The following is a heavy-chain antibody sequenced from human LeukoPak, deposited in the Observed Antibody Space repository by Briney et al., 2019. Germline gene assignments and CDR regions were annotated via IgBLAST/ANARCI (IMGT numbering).Heavy chain of an antibody. D-gene: IGHD3-10*01. CDR2: MNPNSGNT. CDR1: GYTFTIYD. CDR3: ARSYGSGSYYSLYYYYGMDV. J-gene: IGHJ6*02. Sequence: GASVKVSFKASGYTFTIYDINWVRQATGQGLEWMGWMNPNSGNTGYAQKFQGRVTMTRNTSISTAYMELSSLRSEDTAVYYCARSYGSGSYYSLYYYYGMDVWGQGTTVTVSS. V-gene: IGHV1-8*01.